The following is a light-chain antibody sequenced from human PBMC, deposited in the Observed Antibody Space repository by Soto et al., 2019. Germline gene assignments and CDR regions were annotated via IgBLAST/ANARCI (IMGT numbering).Light chain of an antibody. J-gene: IGLJ2*01. V-gene: IGLV6-57*02. Sequence: NFMLTQPHSVSESPGKTVTISCTGSSGSIGSNYVQWYQQRPGSAPITVIYADNQRPSGVPDRFSGSIDSSSNSASLTISGLKTEDEADYYCQSYANTRVVFGGGTQLTVL. CDR2: ADN. CDR3: QSYANTRVV. CDR1: SGSIGSNY.